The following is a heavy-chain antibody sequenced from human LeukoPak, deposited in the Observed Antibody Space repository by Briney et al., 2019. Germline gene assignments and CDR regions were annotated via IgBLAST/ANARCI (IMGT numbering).Heavy chain of an antibody. CDR3: ARDVSYDYVWGSYEGNWFDP. Sequence: SETLSLTCTVSGGSISSYYWGWIRQPPGKGLEWIGYIYYSGSTNYNPSLKSRVTISVDTSKNQFSLKLSSVTAADTAVYYCARDVSYDYVWGSYEGNWFDPWGQGTLVTVSS. V-gene: IGHV4-59*12. CDR2: IYYSGST. CDR1: GGSISSYY. J-gene: IGHJ5*02. D-gene: IGHD3-16*01.